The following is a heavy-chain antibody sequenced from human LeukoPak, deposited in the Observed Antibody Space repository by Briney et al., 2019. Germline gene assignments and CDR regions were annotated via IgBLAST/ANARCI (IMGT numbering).Heavy chain of an antibody. D-gene: IGHD6-19*01. CDR3: ARPPSSSGWSAFDY. CDR2: ISYDGSNK. V-gene: IGHV3-30*04. Sequence: GGSLRLSCAASGFTFSTYTMHWVRQAPGNGLEWVAVISYDGSNKYYTDSVKGRFTISRDNSKNTLYLLMNSLRAEDTAVYYCARPPSSSGWSAFDYWGQGTLVTVSS. CDR1: GFTFSTYT. J-gene: IGHJ4*02.